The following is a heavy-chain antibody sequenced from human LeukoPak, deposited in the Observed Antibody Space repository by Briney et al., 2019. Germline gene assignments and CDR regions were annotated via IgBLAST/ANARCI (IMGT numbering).Heavy chain of an antibody. CDR3: ARGPRGPWIYYFDY. CDR1: GYTFTSYG. CDR2: ISAYNGNT. Sequence: ASVTVSCKASGYTFTSYGISWVRQAPGQGLEWMGWISAYNGNTNYAQKLQGRVTMTTDTSTSTAYMELRSLRSDDTAVYYCARGPRGPWIYYFDYWGQGTLVTVSS. J-gene: IGHJ4*02. V-gene: IGHV1-18*01. D-gene: IGHD1-1*01.